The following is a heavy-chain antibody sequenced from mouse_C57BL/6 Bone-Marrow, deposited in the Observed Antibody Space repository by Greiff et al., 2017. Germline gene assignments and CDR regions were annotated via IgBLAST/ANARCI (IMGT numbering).Heavy chain of an antibody. CDR2: IYPGSGST. Sequence: VQLQQPGAELVKPGASVKMSCKASGYTFTSYWITWVKQRPGQGLEWIGDIYPGSGSTNYNEKFKSKATLTVATSSSTAYMQLSSLTSEDSAVYYCARERLALGDYWGQGTTLTVSS. CDR3: ARERLALGDY. CDR1: GYTFTSYW. V-gene: IGHV1-55*01. D-gene: IGHD3-2*02. J-gene: IGHJ2*01.